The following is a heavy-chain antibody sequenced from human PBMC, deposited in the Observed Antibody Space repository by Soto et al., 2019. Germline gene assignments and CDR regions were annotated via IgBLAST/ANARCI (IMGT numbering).Heavy chain of an antibody. J-gene: IGHJ6*02. Sequence: QVQLVQSGAEVKKPGSSVKVSCKASGGTFSSYTVSWVRQAPGQGLEWMGGIIPIFGTADYAQRFQGRVTITADESTSTAYLELTSLRYEDTAIYYCATKYRSGGNCYRGYYYYSMDVWGQGTTVTVSS. CDR1: GGTFSSYT. V-gene: IGHV1-69*01. CDR3: ATKYRSGGNCYRGYYYYSMDV. D-gene: IGHD2-15*01. CDR2: IIPIFGTA.